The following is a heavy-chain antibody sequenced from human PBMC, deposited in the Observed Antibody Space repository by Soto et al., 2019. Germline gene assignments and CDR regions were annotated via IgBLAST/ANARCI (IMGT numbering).Heavy chain of an antibody. V-gene: IGHV3-23*01. CDR1: GFTFSSYA. D-gene: IGHD6-13*01. CDR2: ISGSGGST. CDR3: AIGPLNSRQHDAFDI. J-gene: IGHJ3*02. Sequence: GGSLRLSCAASGFTFSSYAMSWVRQAPGKGLEWVSAISGSGGSTYYADSVKGRFTISRDNSKNTLYLQMNSLRAEDTAVYYCAIGPLNSRQHDAFDIWGQGTMVTVSS.